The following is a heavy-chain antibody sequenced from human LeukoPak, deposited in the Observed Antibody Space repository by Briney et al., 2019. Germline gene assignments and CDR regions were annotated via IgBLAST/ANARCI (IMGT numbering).Heavy chain of an antibody. V-gene: IGHV3-7*03. CDR3: ASDRSYCIGADCYWGRLDY. CDR2: IKEDGSKK. Sequence: PGGSLRLSCAASGFTFNTYWMSWVRQAPGKGLEWVANIKEDGSKKYYVDSVKGRFTISRDNAKDSVYLQMNSLRAEDTAVYYCASDRSYCIGADCYWGRLDYWGQGSLVTVSS. J-gene: IGHJ4*02. CDR1: GFTFNTYW. D-gene: IGHD2-15*01.